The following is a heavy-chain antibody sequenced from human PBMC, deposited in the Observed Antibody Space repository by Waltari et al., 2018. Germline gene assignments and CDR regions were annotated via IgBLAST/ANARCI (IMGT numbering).Heavy chain of an antibody. CDR1: GYSISSGYY. J-gene: IGHJ3*02. D-gene: IGHD3-10*01. V-gene: IGHV4-38-2*02. CDR2: IYHSGST. Sequence: QVQLQESGPGLVKPSETLSLTCAVSGYSISSGYYWGWIRQPPGKGLEWIGSIYHSGSTYYNPSLKSRVTISVDTSKNQFSLKLSSVTAADTAVYYCAREGGSFSGLGAFDIWGQGTMVTVSS. CDR3: AREGGSFSGLGAFDI.